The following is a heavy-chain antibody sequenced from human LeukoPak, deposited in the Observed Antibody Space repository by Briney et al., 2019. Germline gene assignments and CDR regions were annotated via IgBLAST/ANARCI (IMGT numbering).Heavy chain of an antibody. D-gene: IGHD2-15*01. J-gene: IGHJ4*02. CDR3: APLGYCSGGSCSLDY. CDR1: GFTFSSYG. CDR2: ISSGSGTI. V-gene: IGHV3-48*02. Sequence: QPGGSLRLSCAASGFTFSSYGMDWVRQAPGKGLEWVSYISSGSGTIYYADSVKGRFTISRDNAKKSLYLQMNSLRDEDTAVYYCAPLGYCSGGSCSLDYWVQGTLVTVSS.